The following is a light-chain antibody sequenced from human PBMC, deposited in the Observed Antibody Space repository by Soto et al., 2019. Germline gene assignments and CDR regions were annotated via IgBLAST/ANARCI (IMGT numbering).Light chain of an antibody. CDR1: QTISVW. CDR3: QQYYSYPPI. V-gene: IGKV1-5*01. Sequence: DIQMTQSPSTLSGSVGDRVTITCRASQTISVWLAWYQQKPGKAPKLLIYAASTLQSGVPSRFSGSGSGTDFTLTISCLQSEDFATYYCQQYYSYPPIFGPGTKVDIK. J-gene: IGKJ3*01. CDR2: AAS.